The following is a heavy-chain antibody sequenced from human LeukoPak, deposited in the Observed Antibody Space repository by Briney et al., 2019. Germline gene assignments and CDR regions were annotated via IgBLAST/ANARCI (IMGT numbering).Heavy chain of an antibody. Sequence: PSETLSLTCAVSGYSISSGYYWGWIRQPPGKGLEWIGSIYHSGSTNYNPSLKSRVTISVDTSKNQFSLKLSSVTAADTAVYYCAGSITVFGVVNDPWGQGTLVTVSS. D-gene: IGHD3-3*01. CDR3: AGSITVFGVVNDP. V-gene: IGHV4-38-2*01. J-gene: IGHJ5*02. CDR2: IYHSGST. CDR1: GYSISSGYY.